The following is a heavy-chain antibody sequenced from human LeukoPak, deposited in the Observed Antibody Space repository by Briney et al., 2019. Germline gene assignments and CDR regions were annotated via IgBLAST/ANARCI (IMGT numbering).Heavy chain of an antibody. CDR1: GFTFSSYC. J-gene: IGHJ4*02. D-gene: IGHD6-19*01. CDR2: INNDGSGT. CDR3: VRIGCSAACLQY. Sequence: GGSLRLSCAASGFTFSSYCMHWVRHAPGKGLEWVSHINNDGSGTIYADSVKGRFTTSRDNARNTLYLQMNSLRAEDTAIYYCVRIGCSAACLQYWGQGSLVTVSS. V-gene: IGHV3-74*01.